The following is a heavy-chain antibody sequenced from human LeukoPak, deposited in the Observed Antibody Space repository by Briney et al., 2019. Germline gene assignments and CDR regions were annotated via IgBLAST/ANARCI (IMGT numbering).Heavy chain of an antibody. CDR3: ARDTPSWWLLLPSAFDY. Sequence: GGSLGLSCAASGFTFSSYSMNWVRQAPGKGLEWVSYISSSSSTIYYADSVKGRFTISRDNAKNSLYLQMNSLRAEDTAVYYCARDTPSWWLLLPSAFDYWGQGTLVTVSS. D-gene: IGHD3-22*01. CDR2: ISSSSSTI. J-gene: IGHJ4*02. CDR1: GFTFSSYS. V-gene: IGHV3-48*04.